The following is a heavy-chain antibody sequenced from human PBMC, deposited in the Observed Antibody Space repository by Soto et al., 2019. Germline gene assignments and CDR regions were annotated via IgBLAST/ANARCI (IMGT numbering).Heavy chain of an antibody. J-gene: IGHJ6*02. V-gene: IGHV5-51*01. CDR3: ARHSSNFRYYYYAMDV. Sequence: GESLKISCKGSGYTFTDYWIGWVRQLPGKGLEWMGIIYPGDSDTRYSPSFQGHVTITVDKSTSTAYLQWNALKASDTAMYYCARHSSNFRYYYYAMDVWARGTTVTVSS. CDR2: IYPGDSDT. CDR1: GYTFTDYW. D-gene: IGHD6-19*01.